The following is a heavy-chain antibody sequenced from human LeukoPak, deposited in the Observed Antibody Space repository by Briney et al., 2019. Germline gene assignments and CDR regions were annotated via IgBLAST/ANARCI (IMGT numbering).Heavy chain of an antibody. V-gene: IGHV4-30-4*01. D-gene: IGHD5-12*01. CDR3: ARGRGYSGYERDF. J-gene: IGHJ4*02. Sequence: PSETLSLTCTVSGGSISSGDYYWSWIRQPPGKGLEWIGYIYYSGSTYYNPSLKSRVTISVDASKNQFSLKLSSVTAADTAVYYCARGRGYSGYERDFWGQGTLVTVSS. CDR1: GGSISSGDYY. CDR2: IYYSGST.